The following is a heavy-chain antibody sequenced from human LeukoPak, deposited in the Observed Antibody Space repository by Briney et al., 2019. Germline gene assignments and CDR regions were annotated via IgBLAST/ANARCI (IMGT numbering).Heavy chain of an antibody. CDR3: VRVKGSYFDY. V-gene: IGHV3-48*01. Sequence: GGSLRLSCAASGFTLSSYSINWVRQAPGKGLEWVSYISSSGSAIYYVDSVKGRFTVSRDNAKNSLFLQMNSPRAEDTAVYYCVRVKGSYFDYWGEGALVTVSS. J-gene: IGHJ4*02. D-gene: IGHD2-15*01. CDR1: GFTLSSYS. CDR2: ISSSGSAI.